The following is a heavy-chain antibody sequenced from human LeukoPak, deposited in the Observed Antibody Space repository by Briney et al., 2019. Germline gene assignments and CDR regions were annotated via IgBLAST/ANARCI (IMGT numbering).Heavy chain of an antibody. D-gene: IGHD3-22*01. V-gene: IGHV1-18*01. CDR1: GFTFTTYS. CDR3: ARGVTYYYDSSSLDYFDY. CDR2: ISAYNGNT. J-gene: IGHJ4*02. Sequence: GPVKGSFKASGFTFTTYSINWVGQAPGQGLEWVGWISAYNGNTNCAQKLQGRVTMTTDTSTSTAYMELRSLRSDDTAVYYCARGVTYYYDSSSLDYFDYWGQGTLVTVSS.